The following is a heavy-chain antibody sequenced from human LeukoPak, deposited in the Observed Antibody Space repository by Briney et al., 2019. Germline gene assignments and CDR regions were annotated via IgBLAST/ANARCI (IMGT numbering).Heavy chain of an antibody. J-gene: IGHJ4*02. CDR1: GFTFSSYD. CDR3: AKDDHGGSGWRDYFDQ. CDR2: IGGGGTP. Sequence: GGSLRLSCAASGFTFSSYDMSWVRQAPGRGLEWVSAIGGGGTPYYADSVKGRFTISRDNSKNTPYLQMNSLRAEDTAVYYCAKDDHGGSGWRDYFDQWGQGTLVTVSS. V-gene: IGHV3-23*01. D-gene: IGHD6-19*01.